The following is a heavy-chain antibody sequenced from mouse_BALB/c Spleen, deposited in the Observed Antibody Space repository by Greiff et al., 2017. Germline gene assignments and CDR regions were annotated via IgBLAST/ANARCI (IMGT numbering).Heavy chain of an antibody. CDR2: IDPYNGGT. CDR3: ARYRYDEIYYAMDY. D-gene: IGHD2-14*01. Sequence: VQLKESGPELVKPGASVKVSCKASGYAFTSYNMYWVKQSHGKSLEWIGYIDPYNGGTSYNQKFKGKATLTVDKSSSTAYMHLNSLTSEDSAVYYCARYRYDEIYYAMDYWGQGTSVTVSS. CDR1: GYAFTSYN. V-gene: IGHV1S135*01. J-gene: IGHJ4*01.